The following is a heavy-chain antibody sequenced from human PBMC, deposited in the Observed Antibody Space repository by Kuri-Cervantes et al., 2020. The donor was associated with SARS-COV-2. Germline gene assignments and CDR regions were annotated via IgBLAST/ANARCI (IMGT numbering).Heavy chain of an antibody. CDR3: ARGRNYYDSSGYFYYFDY. J-gene: IGHJ4*02. D-gene: IGHD3-22*01. CDR2: INHSGST. Sequence: ESLKISCAVSGWSFSGYYWSWIRQPPGKGLEWIGEINHSGSTNYNPSLKSRVTISVDTSKNQFSLKLSSVTAADTAVYYCARGRNYYDSSGYFYYFDYWGQRTLVTVSS. V-gene: IGHV4-34*01. CDR1: GWSFSGYY.